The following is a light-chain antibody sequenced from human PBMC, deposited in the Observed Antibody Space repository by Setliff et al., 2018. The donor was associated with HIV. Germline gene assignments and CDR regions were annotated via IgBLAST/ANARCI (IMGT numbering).Light chain of an antibody. CDR3: QVWDSSSDHHV. Sequence: SYALTQPPSVSVAPGKTARITCGGNNIGSKSVHWYQQKPGQAPVLVVYDASDRPSGIPERFSGSNSGNTATLTISRVEAGDEADYYCQVWDSSSDHHVFGTGTRSPS. CDR1: NIGSKS. V-gene: IGLV3-21*03. CDR2: DAS. J-gene: IGLJ1*01.